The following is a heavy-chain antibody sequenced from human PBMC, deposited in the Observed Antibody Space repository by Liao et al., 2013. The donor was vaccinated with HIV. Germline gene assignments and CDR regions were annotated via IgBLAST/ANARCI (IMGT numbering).Heavy chain of an antibody. J-gene: IGHJ4*02. CDR2: IYTSGTT. CDR1: GDSISSGLYY. Sequence: QVQLQESGPGLVKPSQTLSLTCTVSGDSISSGLYYWSWIRQPAGKGLEWIGRIYTSGTTKYNPSLNSRVTISVDTSKNQFSLNLTSVTAADTAVYYCARGSLTSGYYLYYFDYWGQGTLVTVSS. D-gene: IGHD3-22*01. CDR3: ARGSLTSGYYLYYFDY. V-gene: IGHV4-61*02.